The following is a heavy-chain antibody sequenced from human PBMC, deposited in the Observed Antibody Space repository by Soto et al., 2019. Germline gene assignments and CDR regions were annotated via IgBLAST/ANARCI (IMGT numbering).Heavy chain of an antibody. CDR2: IHHSGHT. CDR3: ARQPVEYYDILTGPATYYYYYGMDV. J-gene: IGHJ6*02. V-gene: IGHV4-4*02. CDR1: GASVSTSNF. Sequence: SSETLSLTCAVSGASVSTSNFWSWARQPPEKGLEWIGQIHHSGHTSYSPSLRSRVTISLDRSKNQFSLKLSSVTAADTAVYYYARQPVEYYDILTGPATYYYYYGMDVWGQGTTVTVSS. D-gene: IGHD3-9*01.